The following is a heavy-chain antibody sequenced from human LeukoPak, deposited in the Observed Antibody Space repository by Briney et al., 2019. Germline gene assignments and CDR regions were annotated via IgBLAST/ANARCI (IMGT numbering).Heavy chain of an antibody. V-gene: IGHV3-7*01. J-gene: IGHJ4*02. Sequence: GGSLRLSCAASGFNFSINWMTWVRQAPGKGLEWVANIQDDGVEKNYVESVKGRFIISRDNAKNSLYLQMNSLRAEDTAVYYCLPRGSYVDYWGQGTLVTVSS. CDR1: GFNFSINW. CDR2: IQDDGVEK. CDR3: LPRGSYVDY. D-gene: IGHD1-26*01.